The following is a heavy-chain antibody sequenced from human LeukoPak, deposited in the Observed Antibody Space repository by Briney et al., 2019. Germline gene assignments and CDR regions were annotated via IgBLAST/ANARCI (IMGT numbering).Heavy chain of an antibody. CDR1: GYTFTGYY. D-gene: IGHD2-2*01. Sequence: ASVKVSCKASGYTFTGYYMHWVRQAPGQGLEWMGWINPNSGGTNYAQKFQGRVTMTRDTSISTAYMELSRLRSDDTAVYYRARRYCSSTSCYYFDYWGQGTLVTVSS. CDR2: INPNSGGT. J-gene: IGHJ4*02. CDR3: ARRYCSSTSCYYFDY. V-gene: IGHV1-2*02.